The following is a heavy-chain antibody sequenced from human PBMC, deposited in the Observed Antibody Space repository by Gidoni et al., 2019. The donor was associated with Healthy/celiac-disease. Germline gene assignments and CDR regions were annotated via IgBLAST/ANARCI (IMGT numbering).Heavy chain of an antibody. CDR2: RSYDGSNK. CDR3: ASTPGIAAAGLFDY. J-gene: IGHJ4*02. D-gene: IGHD6-13*01. Sequence: QVQLVESGGGVVQPRRSLSLSCAASGFPFSSYAMHWVRPAPGKGLEWGAVRSYDGSNKYYADSVKGRFTISRDNSKNTLYLQMNSLRAEDTAVYYCASTPGIAAAGLFDYWGQGTLVTVSS. V-gene: IGHV3-30-3*01. CDR1: GFPFSSYA.